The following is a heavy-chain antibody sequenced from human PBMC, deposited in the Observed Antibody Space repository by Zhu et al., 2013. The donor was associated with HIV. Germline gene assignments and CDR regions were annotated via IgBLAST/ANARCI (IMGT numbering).Heavy chain of an antibody. Sequence: VQLVQSGAEVKKPGSSVKVSCKASGGTFSSYAISWVRQAPGQGLEWMGGIIPIFGTANYAQKFQGRVTITADKSTSTAYMELSSLRSEDTAVYYCARFLGGSSSFNFYYYYGMDVWGQGTTGHRLL. V-gene: IGHV1-69*06. CDR1: GGTFSSYA. CDR3: ARFLGGSSSFNFYYYYGMDV. J-gene: IGHJ6*02. CDR2: IIPIFGTA. D-gene: IGHD6-6*01.